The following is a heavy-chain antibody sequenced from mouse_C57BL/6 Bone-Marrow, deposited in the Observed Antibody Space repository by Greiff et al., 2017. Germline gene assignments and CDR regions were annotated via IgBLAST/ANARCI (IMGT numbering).Heavy chain of an antibody. CDR3: AREGTTP. CDR2: IYPGDGDT. Sequence: VQRVESGPELVKPGASVKISCKASGYAFSSSWMNWVKQRPGKGLEWIGRIYPGDGDTNYNGKFKGKATLTADKSSSTAYMQLSSLTSEDSAVYFCAREGTTPWGTGTTVTVSS. CDR1: GYAFSSSW. V-gene: IGHV1-82*01. J-gene: IGHJ1*03. D-gene: IGHD1-1*01.